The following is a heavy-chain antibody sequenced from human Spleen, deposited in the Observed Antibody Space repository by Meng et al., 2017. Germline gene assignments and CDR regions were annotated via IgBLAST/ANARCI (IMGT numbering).Heavy chain of an antibody. Sequence: GESLKISCAASGFTFSNSAMHWVRQAPGKGLEWVAVISYDGSNTYYADSVKGRFTISRDNSKNTLYLQMNSLRAEDTAVYYCAKGTDYDILTGSPYYYGMDVWGQGTTVTVSS. CDR2: ISYDGSNT. CDR3: AKGTDYDILTGSPYYYGMDV. V-gene: IGHV3-30*04. CDR1: GFTFSNSA. J-gene: IGHJ6*02. D-gene: IGHD3-9*01.